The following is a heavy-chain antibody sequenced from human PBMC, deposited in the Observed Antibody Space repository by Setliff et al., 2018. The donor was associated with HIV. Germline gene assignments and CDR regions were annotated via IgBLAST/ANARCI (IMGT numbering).Heavy chain of an antibody. J-gene: IGHJ6*03. V-gene: IGHV1-2*02. CDR3: ARDRRAGVYYYTDV. D-gene: IGHD7-27*01. CDR2: INPDNGRT. Sequence: ASVKVSCKASGYIFTGYYMRWVRRAPGQGFEWMGWINPDNGRTQYGQKFQGRLTLTRDTSIRTAYMELSGLTFDDTAMYYCARDRRAGVYYYTDVWGTGTTVTVSS. CDR1: GYIFTGYY.